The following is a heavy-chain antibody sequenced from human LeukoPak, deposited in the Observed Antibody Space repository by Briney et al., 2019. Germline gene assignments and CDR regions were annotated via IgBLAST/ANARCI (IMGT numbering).Heavy chain of an antibody. CDR2: INHSGST. CDR3: ARTTGFSPFKYYYYYMDV. CDR1: SESFSGYY. V-gene: IGHV4-34*01. Sequence: SETLSLTCAVYSESFSGYYWSWIRQPPGKGLEWIGEINHSGSTNYNPSLKSRVTISVDTSKNQFSLKLSSVTAADTAVYYCARTTGFSPFKYYYYYMDVWGKGTTVTVSS. J-gene: IGHJ6*03. D-gene: IGHD3-9*01.